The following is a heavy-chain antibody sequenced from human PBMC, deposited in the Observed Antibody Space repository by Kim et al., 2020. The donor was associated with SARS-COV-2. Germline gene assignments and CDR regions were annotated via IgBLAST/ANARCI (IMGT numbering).Heavy chain of an antibody. CDR1: GYTFTAYY. Sequence: ASVKVSCKASGYTFTAYYLDWVRQAPGQGLQWMGRINTDSGVTDYAREFQGRVTMTRDTSINTAYLDMSGLRADDLAVYYCTTGVKYAFEVWGQGKMDTV. V-gene: IGHV1-2*06. J-gene: IGHJ3*01. CDR3: TTGVKYAFEV. CDR2: INTDSGVT. D-gene: IGHD7-27*01.